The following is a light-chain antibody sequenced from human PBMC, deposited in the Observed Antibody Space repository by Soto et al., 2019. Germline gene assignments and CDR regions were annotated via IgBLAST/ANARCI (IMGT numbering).Light chain of an antibody. CDR3: QTWGTGIHVV. Sequence: QPVLTQSPSASASLGASVKLTWTLSSGHSSYAIAWHQQQPKKGPRYLMKLDSDGSHTKGDAIPDRFSGSSSGAERYLTISSLQAEDEADYYCQTWGTGIHVVFGGGTKLTVL. J-gene: IGLJ2*01. CDR2: LDSDGSH. V-gene: IGLV4-69*01. CDR1: SGHSSYA.